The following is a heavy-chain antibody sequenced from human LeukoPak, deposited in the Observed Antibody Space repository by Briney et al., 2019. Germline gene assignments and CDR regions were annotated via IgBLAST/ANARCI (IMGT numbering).Heavy chain of an antibody. CDR3: ARDHRPRAGGWSFDH. Sequence: SQTLSLTCAISGDTVSNNSATWNWIRQSPSRGLEWLGRTYYRSKWDTDYAPSVKSRITIKADTSKNQLSLQLHSVTPEDTAVYYCARDHRPRAGGWSFDHWGQGTLVTVSS. V-gene: IGHV6-1*01. CDR2: TYYRSKWDT. J-gene: IGHJ4*02. CDR1: GDTVSNNSAT. D-gene: IGHD6-19*01.